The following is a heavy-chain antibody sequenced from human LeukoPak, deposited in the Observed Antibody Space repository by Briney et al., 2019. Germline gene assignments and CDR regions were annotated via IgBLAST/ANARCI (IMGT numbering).Heavy chain of an antibody. D-gene: IGHD6-19*01. CDR2: ISYDGSNK. CDR1: GFTFSSYA. CDR3: ARGSVAAHAFDI. V-gene: IGHV3-30-3*01. Sequence: GGSLRLSCAASGFTFSSYAMHWVRQAPGKGLEWVAVISYDGSNKYYADSVKGRFTISRDNSKNTLYLQMNSLRAEDTAVYYCARGSVAAHAFDIWGQGTMVTVSS. J-gene: IGHJ3*02.